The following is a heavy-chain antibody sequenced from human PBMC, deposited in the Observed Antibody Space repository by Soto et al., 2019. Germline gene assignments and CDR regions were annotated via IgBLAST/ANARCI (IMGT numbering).Heavy chain of an antibody. CDR3: AKCAGSGWYPDY. V-gene: IGHV3-23*01. CDR1: GFTFSSYA. J-gene: IGHJ4*02. Sequence: EVQLLESAGGLVQPGGSLSLSCAASGFTFSSYAMRWVRQAPGKGLEWVSAISGSGGNTYYADSVKGRFTISRDNSKNTLFLQLNSLRAEDTAVYYCAKCAGSGWYPDYWGQGTLVTGSS. CDR2: ISGSGGNT. D-gene: IGHD6-19*01.